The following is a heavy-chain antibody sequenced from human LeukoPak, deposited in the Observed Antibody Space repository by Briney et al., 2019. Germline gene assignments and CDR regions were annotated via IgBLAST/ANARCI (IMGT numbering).Heavy chain of an antibody. CDR2: INPNSGGT. D-gene: IGHD1-1*01. CDR1: GYTLTGYY. J-gene: IGHJ4*02. CDR3: ARAGAGTRYYFDY. V-gene: IGHV1-2*04. Sequence: ASVKVSCKASGYTLTGYYMHWVRQAPGQGLEWMGWINPNSGGTNYAQKFQGWVTMTRDTSISTAYMELSRLRSDDTAVYYCARAGAGTRYYFDYWGQGTLVTVSS.